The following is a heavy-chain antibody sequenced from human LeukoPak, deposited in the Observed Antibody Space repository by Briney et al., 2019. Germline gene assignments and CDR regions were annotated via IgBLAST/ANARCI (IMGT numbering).Heavy chain of an antibody. V-gene: IGHV4-4*07. CDR3: AREMIWQQLVDY. Sequence: SETLSLTCTVSGGSISSYYWSWIRQLAGKGLEWIGRIYTSGSTNYNPSLKSRVTMSVDTSKNQFSLKLSSVTAADTAVYYCAREMIWQQLVDYWGQGTLVTVSS. CDR1: GGSISSYY. J-gene: IGHJ4*02. D-gene: IGHD6-13*01. CDR2: IYTSGST.